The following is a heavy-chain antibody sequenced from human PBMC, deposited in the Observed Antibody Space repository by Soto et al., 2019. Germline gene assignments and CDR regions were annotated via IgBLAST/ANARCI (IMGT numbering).Heavy chain of an antibody. V-gene: IGHV4-61*01. Sequence: SETLSLTCTVSGGSVSSGSYYWSWIRQPPGKGLEWIGYIYYSGSTNYNPSLKSRVTISVDTSKNQFSLKLSSVTAADTAVYYCARDANWNYGNYYFDYWGQGTLVTVSS. CDR1: GGSVSSGSYY. D-gene: IGHD1-7*01. CDR3: ARDANWNYGNYYFDY. CDR2: IYYSGST. J-gene: IGHJ4*02.